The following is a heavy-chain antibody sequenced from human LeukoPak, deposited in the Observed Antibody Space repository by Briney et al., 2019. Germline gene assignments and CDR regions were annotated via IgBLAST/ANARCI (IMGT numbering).Heavy chain of an antibody. Sequence: GGSLRLSCAASGFTFSSYWMNWVRQAPGKGLVWVSRIASDGSSTTYADSVKGRFSISRDNAKNTLYLQMNSLRAEDTAVYYCARSRSITIFGVVRGDRYYFDYWGQGTLVTVSS. CDR3: ARSRSITIFGVVRGDRYYFDY. J-gene: IGHJ4*02. D-gene: IGHD3-3*01. CDR1: GFTFSSYW. CDR2: IASDGSST. V-gene: IGHV3-74*01.